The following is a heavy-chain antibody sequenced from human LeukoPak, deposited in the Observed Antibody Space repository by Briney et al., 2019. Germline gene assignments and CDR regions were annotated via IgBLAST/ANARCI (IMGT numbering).Heavy chain of an antibody. V-gene: IGHV3-30*03. CDR3: ATFRFLEWPPVDY. Sequence: PGGSLRLSCAASGFTFSSYGMHWVRQAPGKGLEWVAVISYDGSNKYCADSVKGRFTISRDNSKNTLYLQMNSLRAEDTAVYYCATFRFLEWPPVDYWGQGTLVTVSS. D-gene: IGHD3-3*01. CDR1: GFTFSSYG. J-gene: IGHJ4*02. CDR2: ISYDGSNK.